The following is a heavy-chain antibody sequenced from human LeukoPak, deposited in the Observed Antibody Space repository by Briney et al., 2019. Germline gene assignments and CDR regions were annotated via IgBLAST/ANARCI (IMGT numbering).Heavy chain of an antibody. Sequence: ASVKVSCKASGGTFSSYSMSWVRQAPGQGLEWMGGIIPIFGTADYAQKFQGRVTITTDESTSTAYMELISLRSEDTAVYYCAIDSGSSVDAFDIWGQGTMVTVSS. CDR2: IIPIFGTA. CDR1: GGTFSSYS. J-gene: IGHJ3*02. V-gene: IGHV1-69*05. CDR3: AIDSGSSVDAFDI. D-gene: IGHD6-6*01.